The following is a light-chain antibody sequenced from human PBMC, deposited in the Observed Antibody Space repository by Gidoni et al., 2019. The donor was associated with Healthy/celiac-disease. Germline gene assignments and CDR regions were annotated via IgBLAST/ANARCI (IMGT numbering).Light chain of an antibody. CDR3: SSYTSSSTLFYV. CDR1: SSDVGGYNY. Sequence: QSALTQPASVSGSPGQSNTISCTGTSSDVGGYNYVSWYQQHPGKAPKLILYDVSKRPSGVSHRFSGSKSGNTASLTISGLQAEDEADYYCSSYTSSSTLFYVFGTGTKVTVL. CDR2: DVS. J-gene: IGLJ1*01. V-gene: IGLV2-14*03.